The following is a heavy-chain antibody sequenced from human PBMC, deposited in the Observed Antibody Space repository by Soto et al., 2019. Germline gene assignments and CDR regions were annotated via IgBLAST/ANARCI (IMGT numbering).Heavy chain of an antibody. Sequence: GGSLRLSCAASGFTFSNAWINWVRQAPGKGLEWVGRIKSKTDGGTTDFAAPVKGRFAISRDDSKNVVYLQMNSLKTEDTAVYYCTIDSYITIIVVRHDYWGHGTRVTVAS. J-gene: IGHJ4*01. CDR2: IKSKTDGGTT. CDR1: GFTFSNAW. CDR3: TIDSYITIIVVRHDY. D-gene: IGHD3-22*01. V-gene: IGHV3-15*07.